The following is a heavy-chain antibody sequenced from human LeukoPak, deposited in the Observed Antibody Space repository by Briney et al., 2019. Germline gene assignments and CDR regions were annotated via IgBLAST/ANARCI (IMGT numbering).Heavy chain of an antibody. V-gene: IGHV1-69*06. J-gene: IGHJ3*02. CDR1: GGTFSSYA. Sequence: SVKVSCKASGGTFSSYAISWVRQAPGQGLEWMGGIIPIFGTANYAQKFQGRVTITADKSTSTAYMELSSLRSEDTAVYYCARGLELRYFDWSRRDDAFDIWGQGTMVTVSS. CDR3: ARGLELRYFDWSRRDDAFDI. D-gene: IGHD3-9*01. CDR2: IIPIFGTA.